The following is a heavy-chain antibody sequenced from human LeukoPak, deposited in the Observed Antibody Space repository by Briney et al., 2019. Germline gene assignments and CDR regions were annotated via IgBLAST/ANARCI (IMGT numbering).Heavy chain of an antibody. D-gene: IGHD7-27*01. CDR1: GGSISSYY. Sequence: SETLSLTCTVSGGSISSYYWSWIRQPPGKGLEWVGYMYSSGSTNYNASLKSRVTISIDTSKNQFSLEVSSLTAADTAVYYCARMNNWGRGWYFDLWGRGTLVTVSS. CDR3: ARMNNWGRGWYFDL. J-gene: IGHJ2*01. V-gene: IGHV4-59*01. CDR2: MYSSGST.